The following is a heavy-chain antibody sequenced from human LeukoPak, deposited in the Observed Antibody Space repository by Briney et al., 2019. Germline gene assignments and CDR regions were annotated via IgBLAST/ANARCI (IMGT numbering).Heavy chain of an antibody. CDR3: AYLAVVAATEFDY. J-gene: IGHJ4*02. CDR1: GFTFDDYG. CDR2: ISYDGSNK. V-gene: IGHV3-30*03. Sequence: GGSLRLSCAASGFTFDDYGMSWVRQAPGKGLEWVAVISYDGSNKYYADSVKGRFTISRDNSKNTLYLQMNSLRAEDTAVYYCAYLAVVAATEFDYWGQGTLVTVSS. D-gene: IGHD2-15*01.